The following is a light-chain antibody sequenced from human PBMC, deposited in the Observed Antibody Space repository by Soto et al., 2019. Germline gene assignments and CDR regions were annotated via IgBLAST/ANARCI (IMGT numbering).Light chain of an antibody. CDR1: SGHSSYA. CDR3: QTWGTGILV. Sequence: QPVLTQSPSASASLGASVKLTCTLSSGHSSYAIAWHQQQPEKGPRYLMKLNSDCSHSKGDGIPDRFSGSSSGAERYLTISSLQSEDEADYYCQTWGTGILVFGGGTKVTV. CDR2: LNSDCSH. V-gene: IGLV4-69*01. J-gene: IGLJ2*01.